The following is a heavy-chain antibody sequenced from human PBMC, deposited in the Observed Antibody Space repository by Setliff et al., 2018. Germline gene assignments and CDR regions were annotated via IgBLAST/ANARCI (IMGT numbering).Heavy chain of an antibody. D-gene: IGHD1-20*01. V-gene: IGHV3-43D*04. CDR1: GFTFDDFA. CDR2: ISWDGVTT. Sequence: SCAASGFTFDDFAMHWVRQPPGKGLEWVSLISWDGVTTYYADSVKGRFTISRDSSKNSLSLQMNSLRVEDTAIYYCVRARDAFNWNSYYFASWGQGTLVTVSS. J-gene: IGHJ4*02. CDR3: VRARDAFNWNSYYFAS.